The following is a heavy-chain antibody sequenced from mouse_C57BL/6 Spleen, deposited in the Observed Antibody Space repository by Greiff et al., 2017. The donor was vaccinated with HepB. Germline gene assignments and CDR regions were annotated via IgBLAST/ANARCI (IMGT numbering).Heavy chain of an antibody. D-gene: IGHD3-1*01. CDR1: GFSLTSYG. V-gene: IGHV2-6-1*01. CDR2: IWSDGST. CDR3: ARHRDSYYYAMDY. J-gene: IGHJ4*01. Sequence: QVQLKESGPGLVAPSQSLSITCTVSGFSLTSYGVLWVRQPPGKGLEWLVVIWSDGSTTYNSALKSRLSISKDNSKSQVFLKMNSLQTDDTAMYYCARHRDSYYYAMDYWGQGTSVTVSS.